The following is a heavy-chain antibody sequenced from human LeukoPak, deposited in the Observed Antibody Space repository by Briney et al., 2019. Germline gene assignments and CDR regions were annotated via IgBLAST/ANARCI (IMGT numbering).Heavy chain of an antibody. J-gene: IGHJ4*02. Sequence: PSETLSLTCAVYGGSFSGYYWSWIRQPPGKGLEWIGEINHSGSTNYNPSLKSRVTISVDTSKNQFSLKLSSVTAADTAVYYCARKTGAGKTDYWGQGTLVTVSS. D-gene: IGHD1/OR15-1a*01. CDR3: ARKTGAGKTDY. CDR2: INHSGST. V-gene: IGHV4-34*01. CDR1: GGSFSGYY.